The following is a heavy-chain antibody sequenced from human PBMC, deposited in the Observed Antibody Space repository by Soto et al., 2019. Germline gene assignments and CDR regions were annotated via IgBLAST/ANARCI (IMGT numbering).Heavy chain of an antibody. CDR1: GYTFTSYY. Sequence: ASVKVSCKASGYTFTSYYMHWVRQAPGQGLEWMGIINPSGGSTSYAQKFQGRVTMTRDTSTSTVYMELSSLRSEDTAVYYCARGVQKWSTSSLGGMDVWGQGTTVTVSS. J-gene: IGHJ6*02. CDR2: INPSGGST. CDR3: ARGVQKWSTSSLGGMDV. V-gene: IGHV1-46*01. D-gene: IGHD2-2*01.